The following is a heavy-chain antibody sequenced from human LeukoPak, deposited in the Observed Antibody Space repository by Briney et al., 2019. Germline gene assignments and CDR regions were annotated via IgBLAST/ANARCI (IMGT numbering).Heavy chain of an antibody. CDR1: GGSISSGSYY. J-gene: IGHJ4*02. D-gene: IGHD5-18*01. CDR2: IYTSGST. Sequence: SQTLSLTCTVSGGSISSGSYYWSWIRQPAGKGLEWIGRIYTSGSTNYNPSLKSRVTISVDTSKNQFSLKLSSVTAADTAVYYCASTVDTAMVKWGYFDYWGQGTLVTVSS. V-gene: IGHV4-61*02. CDR3: ASTVDTAMVKWGYFDY.